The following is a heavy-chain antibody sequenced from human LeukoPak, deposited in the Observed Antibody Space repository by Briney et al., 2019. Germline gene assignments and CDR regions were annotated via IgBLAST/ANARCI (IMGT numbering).Heavy chain of an antibody. D-gene: IGHD2-2*01. Sequence: GGSLRLSCAASGFTFSSYAMNWVRQAPGKGLEWVSVISGSGGSTYYADSVKGRFTISRDNSKNTLYLQMNSLRAEDTAVYYCAKEGCSTTSCYHFDYWGQGTLVTVSS. CDR1: GFTFSSYA. J-gene: IGHJ4*02. CDR3: AKEGCSTTSCYHFDY. CDR2: ISGSGGST. V-gene: IGHV3-23*01.